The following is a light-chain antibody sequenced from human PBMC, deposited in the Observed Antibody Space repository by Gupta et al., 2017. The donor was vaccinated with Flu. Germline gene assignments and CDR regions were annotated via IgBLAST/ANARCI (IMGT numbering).Light chain of an antibody. CDR2: AAS. CDR1: QGISSY. Sequence: TGDRVTITCRASQGISSYLAWYQQKPGKAPKLLIYAASTLQSGVPSRFSGSGSGTDFTLTISCLQSEDFATYYCQQYYSYPGTFGQGTKLEIK. V-gene: IGKV1-8*01. CDR3: QQYYSYPGT. J-gene: IGKJ2*01.